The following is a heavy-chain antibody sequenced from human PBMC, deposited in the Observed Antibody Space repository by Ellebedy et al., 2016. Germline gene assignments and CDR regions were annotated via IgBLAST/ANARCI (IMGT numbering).Heavy chain of an antibody. CDR2: IYYSGST. CDR1: GGSISSSSYY. V-gene: IGHV4-39*01. CDR3: ARSPGGFLRGNWFNP. Sequence: SETLSLXXTVSGGSISSSSYYWGWIRQPPGKGLEWIGSIYYSGSTYYIPSLKSRVTISVDTSKNQFSLKLSSVTAADTAVYYCARSPGGFLRGNWFNPWGQGTLVTVSS. D-gene: IGHD3-3*01. J-gene: IGHJ5*02.